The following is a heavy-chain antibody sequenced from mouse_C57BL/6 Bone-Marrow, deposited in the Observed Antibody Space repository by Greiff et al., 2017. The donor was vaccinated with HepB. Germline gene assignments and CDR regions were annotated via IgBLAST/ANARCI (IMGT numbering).Heavy chain of an antibody. V-gene: IGHV1-15*01. CDR1: GYTFTDYE. D-gene: IGHD1-1*01. CDR3: TRGPFVTTVPYYYAMDY. Sequence: VQLQQSGAELVRPGASVTLSCKASGYTFTDYEMHWVKQTPVHGLEWIGAIDPETGGTAYNQKFKGKAILTADKSSSTAYMELRSLTSEDSAVYYCTRGPFVTTVPYYYAMDYWGQGTSVTVSS. CDR2: IDPETGGT. J-gene: IGHJ4*01.